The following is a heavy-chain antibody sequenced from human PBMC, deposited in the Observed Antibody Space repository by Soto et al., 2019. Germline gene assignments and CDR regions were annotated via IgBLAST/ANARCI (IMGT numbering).Heavy chain of an antibody. V-gene: IGHV5-51*01. J-gene: IGHJ3*02. D-gene: IGHD3-22*01. CDR2: IYPGDSGT. CDR3: ARQPRDTMNGAAGAFGI. Sequence: PGESMKISWTGSGYSFTSYWHGWVRKMPGKGLEWVGIIYPGDSGTRYSPSFQGEVTISADTSSSTAYLRWSSLKASDTAMYYCARQPRDTMNGAAGAFGIWGQGTMVTVSS. CDR1: GYSFTSYW.